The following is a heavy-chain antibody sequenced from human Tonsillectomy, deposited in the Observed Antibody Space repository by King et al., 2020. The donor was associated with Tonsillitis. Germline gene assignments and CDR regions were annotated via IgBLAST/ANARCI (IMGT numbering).Heavy chain of an antibody. CDR2: ISYDGSNK. D-gene: IGHD2-21*02. CDR1: GFTFSSYG. J-gene: IGHJ4*02. CDR3: AKDIVVVTSNPSLFDY. V-gene: IGHV3-30*18. Sequence: VQLVESGGGVVQPGRSLRLSCAASGFTFSSYGMHWVRQAPGKGLEWVAVISYDGSNKYYADSVKGRFTISRDNSKNTLYLQMNSLRAEDTAVYYCAKDIVVVTSNPSLFDYWGQGTLLTVSS.